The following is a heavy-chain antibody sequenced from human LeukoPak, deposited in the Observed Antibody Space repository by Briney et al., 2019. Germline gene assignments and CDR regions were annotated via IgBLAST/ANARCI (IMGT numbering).Heavy chain of an antibody. CDR1: GYTLTELS. CDR2: FDPEDGET. CDR3: ARGVKKRPPSGWPLGSYYYYYMDV. D-gene: IGHD2-15*01. V-gene: IGHV1-24*01. J-gene: IGHJ6*03. Sequence: ASVKVSCKVSGYTLTELSMHWVRQAPGKGLEWMGGFDPEDGETIYAQKFQGRVTMTEDTSTDTAYMELSSLRSEDTAVYYCARGVKKRPPSGWPLGSYYYYYMDVWGKGTTVTASS.